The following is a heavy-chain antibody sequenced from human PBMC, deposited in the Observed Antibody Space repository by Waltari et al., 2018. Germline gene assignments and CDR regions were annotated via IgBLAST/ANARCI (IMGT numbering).Heavy chain of an antibody. J-gene: IGHJ4*02. CDR3: ARHRSPYSGSLY. CDR1: GYSISSGYY. Sequence: QVQLQESGPGLVKPSETLSLTCAVSGYSISSGYYWGWIRQPPGKGLEWIGSIYHSGSTYYNPSLKSRVTISVDTSKNQFSLKLSSVTAADTAVYYCARHRSPYSGSLYWGQGTLVTVSS. CDR2: IYHSGST. V-gene: IGHV4-38-2*01. D-gene: IGHD1-26*01.